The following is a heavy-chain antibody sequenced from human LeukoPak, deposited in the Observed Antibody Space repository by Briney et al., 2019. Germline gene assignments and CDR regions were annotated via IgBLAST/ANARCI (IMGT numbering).Heavy chain of an antibody. Sequence: SETLSLTCTVSGGSISNYYWNCIRQPAGKGLEWIGEINHSGSTNYNPSLKSRVTISVDTSKNQFSLKLSSVTAADTAVYYCASWFRSTRAFDIWGQGTMVTVSS. CDR3: ASWFRSTRAFDI. CDR1: GGSISNYY. D-gene: IGHD3-10*01. V-gene: IGHV4-34*01. CDR2: INHSGST. J-gene: IGHJ3*02.